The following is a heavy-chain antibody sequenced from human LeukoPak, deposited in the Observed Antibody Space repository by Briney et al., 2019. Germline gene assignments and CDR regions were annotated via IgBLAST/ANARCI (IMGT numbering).Heavy chain of an antibody. CDR2: INPNSGGT. D-gene: IGHD3-3*01. J-gene: IGHJ6*02. CDR1: GYTFTGCY. V-gene: IGHV1-2*02. CDR3: ARGGSFITIFALDV. Sequence: ASVKVSCKASGYTFTGCYMHWVRQAPGQGLEWKGWINPNSGGTNYAQKFQGRVTMTRDTSISTAYMELSRLRSDDTAVYYCARGGSFITIFALDVWGQGTTVTVSS.